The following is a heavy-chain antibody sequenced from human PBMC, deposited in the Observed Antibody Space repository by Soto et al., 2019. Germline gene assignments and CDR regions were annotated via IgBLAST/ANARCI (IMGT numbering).Heavy chain of an antibody. J-gene: IGHJ2*01. V-gene: IGHV3-23*01. CDR3: AKRTVGWYFDL. CDR2: ISGSGGST. Sequence: EVQLLESGGGLVQPGGSLRLSCAASGFTFSSYAMNWVRQAPGKGLEWVSVISGSGGSTYYADAVKGRCTISTDNSKNTLYLQMNSLRAEDTAVYYCAKRTVGWYFDLWGRGTLVTVSS. CDR1: GFTFSSYA. D-gene: IGHD4-17*01.